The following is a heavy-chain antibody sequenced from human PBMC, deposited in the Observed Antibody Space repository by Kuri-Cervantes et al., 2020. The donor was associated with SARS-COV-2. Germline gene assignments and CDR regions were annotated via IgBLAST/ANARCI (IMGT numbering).Heavy chain of an antibody. CDR3: ARAYLWSGYYTDYYMDV. Sequence: SVKVSCKASGGTFSSYAISWVRQAPGQGLEWMGGIIPIFGTANYAQKFQGRVTITTDESTSTAYMELSRLRSDDTAVYYCARAYLWSGYYTDYYMDVWGKGTTVTVSS. CDR1: GGTFSSYA. V-gene: IGHV1-69*05. D-gene: IGHD3-3*01. J-gene: IGHJ6*03. CDR2: IIPIFGTA.